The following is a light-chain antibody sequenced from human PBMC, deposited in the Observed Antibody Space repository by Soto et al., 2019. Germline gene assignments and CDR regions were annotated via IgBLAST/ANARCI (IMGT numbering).Light chain of an antibody. CDR1: QSVGSS. CDR3: QQSYSTPIT. Sequence: EIVMTQSPLTLSASPGERAIFSCRASQSVGSSIAWYQQKPGQSPRFLVYDASTRASTIPARFSGSGSGTEFTLTISSLQPEDFATYYCQQSYSTPITFGQGTRLEIK. CDR2: DAS. J-gene: IGKJ5*01. V-gene: IGKV3-15*01.